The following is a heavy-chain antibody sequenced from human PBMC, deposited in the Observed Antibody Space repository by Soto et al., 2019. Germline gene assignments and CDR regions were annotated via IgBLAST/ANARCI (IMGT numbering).Heavy chain of an antibody. CDR2: IKQDGSEK. D-gene: IGHD6-19*01. V-gene: IGHV3-7*03. J-gene: IGHJ6*02. CDR1: GFTFSSYW. CDR3: ARDLKGQWLLHPDICGMDV. Sequence: GGSLRLSCAASGFTFSSYWMSWVRQAPGKGLEWVANIKQDGSEKYYVDSVKGRFTISRDNAKNSLYLQMNSLRAEDTAVYYCARDLKGQWLLHPDICGMDVWGQGTKVTVAS.